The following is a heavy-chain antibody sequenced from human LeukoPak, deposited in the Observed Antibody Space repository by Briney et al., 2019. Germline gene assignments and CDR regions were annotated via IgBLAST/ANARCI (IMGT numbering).Heavy chain of an antibody. V-gene: IGHV4-59*08. CDR3: AKHPWFGEFWYFDL. CDR1: GGSISSYY. Sequence: SETLSLTCTVSGGSISSYYWGWIRQPPGKGLEWIGYIYYSGSTNYNPSLKSRVTMSLDTSKNQFSLNLSSVTAADAAVYYCAKHPWFGEFWYFDLWGRGTLVTVSS. D-gene: IGHD3-10*01. J-gene: IGHJ2*01. CDR2: IYYSGST.